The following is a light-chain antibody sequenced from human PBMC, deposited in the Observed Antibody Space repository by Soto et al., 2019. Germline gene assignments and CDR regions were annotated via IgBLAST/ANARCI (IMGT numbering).Light chain of an antibody. CDR2: AAS. CDR1: QSISSY. V-gene: IGKV1-39*01. Sequence: DIQMTQSPSSLSASVGDRVTITCRASQSISSYLNWYQQKPGKAPKLLIYAASSLQSGVPSRFSGSGSGTDFTLTISSLQPEDFATYYCLQHNSYPLTFGQGTKVDI. J-gene: IGKJ1*01. CDR3: LQHNSYPLT.